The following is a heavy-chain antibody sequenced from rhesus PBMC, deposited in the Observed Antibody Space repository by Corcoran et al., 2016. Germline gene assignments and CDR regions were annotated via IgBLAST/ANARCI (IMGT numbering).Heavy chain of an antibody. V-gene: IGHV4-80*01. CDR3: ARRAFIAAAGTLFDY. J-gene: IGHJ4*01. Sequence: QVQLQESGPGLVRPSETLSLTCAVSGGSFNTYWWSWIRQPPGKGLEWIGEINGNSGSTNYNPSLKSRVTISKDASENQFSLKLISVTAAETAVYYCARRAFIAAAGTLFDYWGQGVLVTVSS. CDR2: INGNSGST. D-gene: IGHD6-25*01. CDR1: GGSFNTYW.